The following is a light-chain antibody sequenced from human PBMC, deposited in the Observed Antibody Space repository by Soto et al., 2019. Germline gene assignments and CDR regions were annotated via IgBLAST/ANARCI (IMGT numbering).Light chain of an antibody. J-gene: IGLJ1*01. Sequence: QSVLTQPPSASGTPGQRVTISCSGSSSNIGNNFVYWYQHLPGTAPKLLIYRNNQRPSGVPDRFSGSKSDTSASLAISGLRSDDEADYYCATWDDSLSNDVFGTGTKLTVL. CDR1: SSNIGNNF. CDR3: ATWDDSLSNDV. CDR2: RNN. V-gene: IGLV1-47*01.